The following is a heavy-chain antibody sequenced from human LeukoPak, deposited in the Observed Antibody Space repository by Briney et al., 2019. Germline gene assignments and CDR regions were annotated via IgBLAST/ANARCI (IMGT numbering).Heavy chain of an antibody. CDR1: GFTFSSYA. V-gene: IGHV3-23*01. CDR2: ISGSGGST. CDR3: AKLGYCSSTSCSTGDYYYYGMDV. J-gene: IGHJ6*02. D-gene: IGHD2-2*01. Sequence: GGSLRLSCAASGFTFSSYAMSWVRQAPGKGLEWVSAISGSGGSTYYADSVKGRFTISRDNSKNTLYLQMNSLRAEDTAVYYCAKLGYCSSTSCSTGDYYYYGMDVWGQGTTVTVSS.